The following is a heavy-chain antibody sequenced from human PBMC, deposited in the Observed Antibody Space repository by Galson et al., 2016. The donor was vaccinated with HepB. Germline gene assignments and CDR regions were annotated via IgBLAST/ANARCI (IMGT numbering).Heavy chain of an antibody. CDR1: GGSFSGYS. J-gene: IGHJ6*02. Sequence: TLSLTCAVYGGSFSGYSWTWIRQPPRKGLEWIADINHRANTNYNPSLKSRVTMSVDTSKNQFSLKLSSVTAADTAVYYCARAKAVVGTFYYHHAMDVWGQGTTVTVSS. CDR3: ARAKAVVGTFYYHHAMDV. D-gene: IGHD6-19*01. CDR2: INHRANT. V-gene: IGHV4-34*01.